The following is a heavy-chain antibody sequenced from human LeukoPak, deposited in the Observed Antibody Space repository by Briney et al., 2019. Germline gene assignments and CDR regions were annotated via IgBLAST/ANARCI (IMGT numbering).Heavy chain of an antibody. CDR1: GYTFTSYY. V-gene: IGHV1-46*01. Sequence: ASVKVSCKASGYTFTSYYMHRVRQAPGQGLEWMGIINPSGGSTSYAQKFQGRVTMTRDTSTSTVYMELSSLRPEDTAVYYCAREPYYYGSGSSSPFDYWGQGTLVTVSS. CDR2: INPSGGST. D-gene: IGHD3-10*01. J-gene: IGHJ4*02. CDR3: AREPYYYGSGSSSPFDY.